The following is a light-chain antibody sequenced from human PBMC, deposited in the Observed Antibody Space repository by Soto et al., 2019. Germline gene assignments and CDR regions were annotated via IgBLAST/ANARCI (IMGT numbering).Light chain of an antibody. J-gene: IGKJ1*01. CDR3: QQCGNSPPWT. V-gene: IGKV3-20*01. CDR1: QSVSSSY. Sequence: EIALTQSPGTLSLSPGERATLSCRASQSVSSSYLAWYQQKPGQAPRLLIYGASSRATGIPDRFSGSGSETHFTLTISRLEPEDFAVYYCQQCGNSPPWTFGQGTKVEIK. CDR2: GAS.